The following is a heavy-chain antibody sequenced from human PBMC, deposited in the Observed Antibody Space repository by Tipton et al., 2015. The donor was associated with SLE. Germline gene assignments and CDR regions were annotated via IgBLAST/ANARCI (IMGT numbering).Heavy chain of an antibody. D-gene: IGHD4-17*01. Sequence: QLVQSGGGLVQPGGSLRLSCAAPGFTVSSNYMSWVRQAPGKGLEWVSVIYSGGSTYYADSVKGRFTISRDNSKNTLYLQMNSLRAEDTAVYYCARESTVTTSDYWGQGTPVTVSS. J-gene: IGHJ4*02. CDR3: ARESTVTTSDY. V-gene: IGHV3-53*04. CDR2: IYSGGST. CDR1: GFTVSSNY.